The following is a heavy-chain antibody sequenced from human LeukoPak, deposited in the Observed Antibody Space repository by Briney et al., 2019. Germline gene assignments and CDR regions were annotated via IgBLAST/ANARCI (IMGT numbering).Heavy chain of an antibody. V-gene: IGHV3-7*01. D-gene: IGHD3-3*01. Sequence: GGSLRLSCAASGFTFSSYWMSWVRQAPGKGLEWVANIKQDGSEKYYVDSVKGRFTISRDNAKNSLYLQMNSLRAEDTAVYYCARVQYDFWSGFDYFDYWGQGTLVTVSS. J-gene: IGHJ4*02. CDR3: ARVQYDFWSGFDYFDY. CDR1: GFTFSSYW. CDR2: IKQDGSEK.